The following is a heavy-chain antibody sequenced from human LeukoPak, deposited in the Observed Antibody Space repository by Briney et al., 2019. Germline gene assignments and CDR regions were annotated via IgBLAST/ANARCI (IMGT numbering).Heavy chain of an antibody. D-gene: IGHD6-6*01. V-gene: IGHV4-59*01. J-gene: IGHJ3*01. Sequence: SETLSLTYTVSGGSISTYYWTWMRQPPGTGLEWIGYVYHSGNTGNTKYNPSLRSRVTISLDASKNQFSLKLTSVTTADTAVYYCARRRTRPEAFDVWGQGTMVTVSS. CDR3: ARRRTRPEAFDV. CDR1: GGSISTYY. CDR2: VYHSGNT.